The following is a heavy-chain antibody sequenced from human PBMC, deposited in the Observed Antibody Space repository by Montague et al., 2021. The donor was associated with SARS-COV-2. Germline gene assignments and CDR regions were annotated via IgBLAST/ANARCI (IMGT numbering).Heavy chain of an antibody. D-gene: IGHD5-18*01. Sequence: SLRLSCAASGFIFSSYSIHWVRQAAGKGLECVGVISGTGSARHYAPSVEGRFTISRDNAKNSLYLQMNSLRAEDTAVYYCANLYSYGSWGQGTLVTVSS. CDR2: ISGTGSAR. CDR3: ANLYSYGS. CDR1: GFIFSSYS. V-gene: IGHV3-30*07. J-gene: IGHJ4*02.